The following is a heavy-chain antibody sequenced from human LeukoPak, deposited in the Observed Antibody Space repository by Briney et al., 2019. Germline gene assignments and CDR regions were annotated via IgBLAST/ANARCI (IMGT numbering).Heavy chain of an antibody. V-gene: IGHV1-2*02. CDR3: ARARGSGSFDYYYYMDV. Sequence: ASVKVSCKASGYTFTGYYMHWVRQAPGQGLEWMGWINPNSGGTNYAQKFQGRVTMTRDMSTRTVYMELSSLRSEDTAVYYCARARGSGSFDYYYYMDVWGKGTTVTISS. J-gene: IGHJ6*03. D-gene: IGHD3-10*01. CDR1: GYTFTGYY. CDR2: INPNSGGT.